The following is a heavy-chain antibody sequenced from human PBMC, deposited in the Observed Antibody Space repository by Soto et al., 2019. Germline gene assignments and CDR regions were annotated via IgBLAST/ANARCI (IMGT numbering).Heavy chain of an antibody. Sequence: SETLSLTCAGSGDSISSDKWWSWVRQPPGKGLEWIGEVYHSGNTNYNPSLKSRVTISVDTSKNQFSLKLSSVTAADTAVYYCARVNSGSYTSRPHFDYWGQGTLVTVS. V-gene: IGHV4-4*02. CDR2: VYHSGNT. J-gene: IGHJ4*02. D-gene: IGHD3-10*01. CDR1: GDSISSDKW. CDR3: ARVNSGSYTSRPHFDY.